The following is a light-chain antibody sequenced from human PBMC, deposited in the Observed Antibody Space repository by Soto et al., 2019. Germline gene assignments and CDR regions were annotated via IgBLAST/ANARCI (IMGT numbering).Light chain of an antibody. CDR3: QQYHSDPIT. CDR1: QSVLSNSDNKNY. J-gene: IGKJ5*01. V-gene: IGKV4-1*01. Sequence: DFVRTQSPDSLAVSLGERATINCKSSQSVLSNSDNKNYLAWFQQKPGQPPKLLIYWASTRESGVPDRFSGSGSATDFTLTISSLQAEDVAVYYCQQYHSDPITFGQGTRLEIK. CDR2: WAS.